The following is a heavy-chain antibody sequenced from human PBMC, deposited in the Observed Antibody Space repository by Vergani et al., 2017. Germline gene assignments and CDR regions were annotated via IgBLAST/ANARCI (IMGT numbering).Heavy chain of an antibody. Sequence: QVQLVQSGAVVKKPGASVKVSCKASGYTFTSYDINWVRQATGQGLEWMGWMNPNSGNTGYAQKFQGRVTMTRNTSISTAYMELSSLRSEDTAVYYCARVAEYCSGGSCYSGRDFDYWGQGTLVTVSS. CDR3: ARVAEYCSGGSCYSGRDFDY. D-gene: IGHD2-15*01. V-gene: IGHV1-8*01. CDR1: GYTFTSYD. CDR2: MNPNSGNT. J-gene: IGHJ4*02.